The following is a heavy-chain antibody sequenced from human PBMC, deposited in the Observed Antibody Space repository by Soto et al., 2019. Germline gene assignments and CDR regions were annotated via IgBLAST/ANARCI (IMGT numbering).Heavy chain of an antibody. CDR1: GFTFSTYC. Sequence: VPLVESGGGLVKAGGSLRLSCAASGFTFSTYCMNWVRQAPGKGLEWVSSISATSTYIYYADSVKGRFSISRDNAKNSLYLQINSLRAEDTAVYYCARGRDQPPVGLYFNSWGEGTRVTVSS. CDR3: ARGRDQPPVGLYFNS. D-gene: IGHD1-26*01. J-gene: IGHJ4*02. CDR2: ISATSTYI. V-gene: IGHV3-21*01.